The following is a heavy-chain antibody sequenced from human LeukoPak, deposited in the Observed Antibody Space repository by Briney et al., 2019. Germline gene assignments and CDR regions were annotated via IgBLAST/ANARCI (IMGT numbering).Heavy chain of an antibody. J-gene: IGHJ4*02. CDR1: GYSFTSYW. CDR2: IYPGDSDT. D-gene: IGHD3-22*01. V-gene: IGHV5-51*01. Sequence: GESLKISCKGSGYSFTSYWIGWVRQMPGKGLEWMGIIYPGDSDTRYSPSFQGQVTISADKSISTAYLRWSSLKASDTAMYYCARRGRYYYDSSGYTTLDYWGQGTLVTVSS. CDR3: ARRGRYYYDSSGYTTLDY.